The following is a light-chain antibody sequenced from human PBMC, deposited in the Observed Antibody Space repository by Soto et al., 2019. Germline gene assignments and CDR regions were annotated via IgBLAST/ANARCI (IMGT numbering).Light chain of an antibody. CDR2: GAS. Sequence: EILMTQSQATLSFSPGERATLSCRASQRISSNVAWYQLKPGQAPRLLIYGASTRATGVPARFSGGGSGTEFTLTISSLQSEDFAVYVCQQYKDWPPYTFGQGTKLESK. CDR3: QQYKDWPPYT. J-gene: IGKJ2*01. CDR1: QRISSN. V-gene: IGKV3-15*01.